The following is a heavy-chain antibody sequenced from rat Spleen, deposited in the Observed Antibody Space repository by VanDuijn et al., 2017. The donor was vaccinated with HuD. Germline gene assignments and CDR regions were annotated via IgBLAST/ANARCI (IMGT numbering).Heavy chain of an antibody. Sequence: QVQLKESGPDLVQPSQTLSLTCTVSGFSLTSYGVSWVRQTPTKGLEWMGGIWGDGSTDYNSALKSRLSISRDTSKRQVFLKMNSLQTDDTAIYFCTLNWALWGQGVMVTVSS. V-gene: IGHV2-15*01. J-gene: IGHJ2*01. CDR1: GFSLTSYG. CDR3: TLNWAL. D-gene: IGHD5-1*01. CDR2: IWGDGST.